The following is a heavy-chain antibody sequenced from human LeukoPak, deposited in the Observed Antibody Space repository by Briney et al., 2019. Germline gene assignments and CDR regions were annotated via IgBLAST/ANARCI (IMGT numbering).Heavy chain of an antibody. CDR2: IYSSGST. CDR3: ARHRYCSGGRCHRYPTAFDY. V-gene: IGHV4-39*01. D-gene: IGHD2-15*01. Sequence: SETLSLTCSVPGGSISSRSYYWGWIPQPPGKGLERIWSIYSSGSTYYNPSLKSPVPISVDTSKNQFSLKVSSVTDADTAVYYCARHRYCSGGRCHRYPTAFDYWGQGILVTVSS. J-gene: IGHJ4*02. CDR1: GGSISSRSYY.